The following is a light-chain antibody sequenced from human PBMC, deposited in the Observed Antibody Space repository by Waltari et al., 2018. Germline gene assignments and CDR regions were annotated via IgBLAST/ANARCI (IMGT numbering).Light chain of an antibody. J-gene: IGLJ2*01. CDR3: FVSYDGAEGV. V-gene: IGLV7-46*01. CDR2: DTT. Sequence: QAVVTQEPSLTVSPGGTVTLTCGSSTGPVTSGHYPYWFQQKPGQAPRTLISDTTNKNSWTPAQFSGSLLGGKAALTLSGAQPEDEADYYCFVSYDGAEGVLGGGTKLTVL. CDR1: TGPVTSGHY.